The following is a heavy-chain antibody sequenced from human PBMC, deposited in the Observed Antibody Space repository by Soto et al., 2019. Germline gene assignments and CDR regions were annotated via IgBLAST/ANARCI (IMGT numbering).Heavy chain of an antibody. CDR2: IYYSGST. CDR1: GGSISSYY. Sequence: PSETLSLTCTVSGGSISSYYWSWIRQPPGKGLEWIGYIYYSGSTNYNPSLKSRVTISVDTSKNQFSLKLSSVTAADTAVYYCASSRQRDYDFWSGYYSLDYWGQGTLVTVSS. CDR3: ASSRQRDYDFWSGYYSLDY. V-gene: IGHV4-59*08. D-gene: IGHD3-3*01. J-gene: IGHJ4*02.